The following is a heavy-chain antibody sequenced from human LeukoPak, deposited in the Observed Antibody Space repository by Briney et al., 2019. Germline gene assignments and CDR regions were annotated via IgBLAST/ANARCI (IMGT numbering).Heavy chain of an antibody. J-gene: IGHJ4*02. CDR1: GFTFDNYA. CDR3: TRSSGWYNYFDY. CDR2: ISWSSGSI. V-gene: IGHV3-9*03. D-gene: IGHD6-19*01. Sequence: GGSLRLSCAASGFTFDNYAMHWVRQVPGKGLEWVSGISWSSGSIAYADSVKGRFTISRDNAKNSLYLQMNSLRAEDMAFYYCTRSSGWYNYFDYWGQGTLVTVSS.